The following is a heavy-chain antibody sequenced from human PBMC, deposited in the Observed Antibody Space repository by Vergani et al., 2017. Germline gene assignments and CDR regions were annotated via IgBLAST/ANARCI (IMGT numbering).Heavy chain of an antibody. D-gene: IGHD3-22*01. CDR1: GGSFSGYY. Sequence: QVQLQQWGAGLLKPSETLSLTCAVYGGSFSGYYWSWIRQPPGKGLEWIGEINHSGSTNYNPSLKSRLTISVDTSKNQFSLKLSSVTAADTAVYYCARVSDYYDFSGYSPFDYWGQGTLVTVSS. J-gene: IGHJ4*02. CDR3: ARVSDYYDFSGYSPFDY. V-gene: IGHV4-34*01. CDR2: INHSGST.